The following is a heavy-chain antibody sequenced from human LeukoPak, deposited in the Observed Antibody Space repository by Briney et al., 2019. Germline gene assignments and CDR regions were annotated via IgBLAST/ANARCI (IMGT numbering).Heavy chain of an antibody. CDR1: SGSFSGYY. V-gene: IGHV4-34*01. Sequence: PSETLSLTCTVYSGSFSGYYWSWIRLPPGKGLEWIGEIKDGGITNYNPSLRSRVTISKDTSNNQLSLKLHSATAADTAVCYCVRGFSGVVGDHWGQGSLVTVSS. CDR3: VRGFSGVVGDH. J-gene: IGHJ4*02. CDR2: IKDGGIT. D-gene: IGHD3-10*01.